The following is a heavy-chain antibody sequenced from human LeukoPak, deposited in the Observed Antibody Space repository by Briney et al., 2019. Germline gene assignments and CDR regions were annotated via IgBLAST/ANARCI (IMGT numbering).Heavy chain of an antibody. CDR2: ISGSGGGT. D-gene: IGHD1-26*01. CDR1: RFTFNRYA. Sequence: GRSLRLSCAASRFTFNRYAISWVRRAPRKGLEWVSSISGSGGGTFYASSVRGRFTISRDNSKDTVFLQMNGLRAEDTAMYYCAKWDENFYYMDVWGQGTTVTVSS. CDR3: AKWDENFYYMDV. V-gene: IGHV3-23*01. J-gene: IGHJ6*03.